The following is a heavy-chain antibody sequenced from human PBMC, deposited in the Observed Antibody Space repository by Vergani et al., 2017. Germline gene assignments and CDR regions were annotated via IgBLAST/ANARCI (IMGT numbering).Heavy chain of an antibody. V-gene: IGHV3-33*01. CDR3: VREETFYDSVSDYLAGYLDH. CDR2: IWYDGSKE. Sequence: VQLLESGGGLVQPGGSLRLSCAGSGFTLSSHAMHWVRQAPGKGLEWVAFIWYDGSKEYYADSVKGRFTISRDNSKNTLYLQMNNLRAADTAVYYCVREETFYDSVSDYLAGYLDHWGQGALVTVSS. J-gene: IGHJ4*02. CDR1: GFTLSSHA. D-gene: IGHD3-3*01.